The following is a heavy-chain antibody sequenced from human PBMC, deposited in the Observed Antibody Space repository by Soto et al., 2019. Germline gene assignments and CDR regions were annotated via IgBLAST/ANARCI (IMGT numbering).Heavy chain of an antibody. CDR3: ARERGGSYSGIAS. CDR1: GFTFSSYE. Sequence: GGSLRLSCAASGFTFSSYEMNWVRQAPGKGLEWVSYISSSGSTIYYADSVKGRFTISRDNAKNSLYLQMNSLRAEDTAVYYCARERGGSYSGIASWGQGPLVTVSS. V-gene: IGHV3-48*03. D-gene: IGHD1-26*01. CDR2: ISSSGSTI. J-gene: IGHJ4*02.